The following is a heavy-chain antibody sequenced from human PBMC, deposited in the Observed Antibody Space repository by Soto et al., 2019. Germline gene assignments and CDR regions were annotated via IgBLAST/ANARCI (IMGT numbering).Heavy chain of an antibody. J-gene: IGHJ6*02. D-gene: IGHD3-9*01. V-gene: IGHV4-30-4*01. CDR2: IYYSGST. Sequence: SETLSLTCTVSGGSISSGDYYWSWIRQPPGKGLEWIGYIYYSGSTYYNPSLKSRVTISVDTSKNQFSLKLSSVTAADTAVYYCARRGARYQAFSTGYYYCMDVWGQGTTVTVSS. CDR1: GGSISSGDYY. CDR3: ARRGARYQAFSTGYYYCMDV.